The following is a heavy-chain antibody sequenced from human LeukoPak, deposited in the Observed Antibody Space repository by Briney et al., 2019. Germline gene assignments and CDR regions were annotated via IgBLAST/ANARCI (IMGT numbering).Heavy chain of an antibody. Sequence: SETLSLTCGVSGGSIRSTNWWSWVRQTPGKGLEWIGEVHHSKSTNYNPSLKSRVTISIDRSKSQFSLKLTSVTAADTGVYYCARDKVTYGDYEVYYGLDVWGHGTTVTVSS. J-gene: IGHJ6*02. D-gene: IGHD2-21*01. V-gene: IGHV4-4*02. CDR2: VHHSKST. CDR3: ARDKVTYGDYEVYYGLDV. CDR1: GGSIRSTNW.